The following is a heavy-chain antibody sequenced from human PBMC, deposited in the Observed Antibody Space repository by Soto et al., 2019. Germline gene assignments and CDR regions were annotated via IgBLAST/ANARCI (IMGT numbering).Heavy chain of an antibody. D-gene: IGHD3-9*01. J-gene: IGHJ4*02. CDR3: AKGGYFDWLLIDY. V-gene: IGHV3-30*18. CDR2: ISYDGSNK. Sequence: GGSLRLSCAASGFTFSSYGMHWVRQAPGKGLEWVAVISYDGSNKYYADSVKGRFTISRDNSKNTLYLQMNSLRAEDTAVYYCAKGGYFDWLLIDYWGQGTLVTVSS. CDR1: GFTFSSYG.